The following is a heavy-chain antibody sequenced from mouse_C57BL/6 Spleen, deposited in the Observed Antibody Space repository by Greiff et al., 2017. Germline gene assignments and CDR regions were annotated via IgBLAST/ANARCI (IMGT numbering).Heavy chain of an antibody. V-gene: IGHV1-18*01. Sequence: EVQLQQSGPELVKPGASVKIPCKASGYTFTDYNMDWVKQSHGKSLEWIGDINPNNGGTIYNQKFKGKATLTVDKSSSTAYMELRSLTSEDTAVYYCARSPYGYGGAYWGQGTLVTVSA. CDR3: ARSPYGYGGAY. CDR1: GYTFTDYN. J-gene: IGHJ3*01. CDR2: INPNNGGT. D-gene: IGHD2-2*01.